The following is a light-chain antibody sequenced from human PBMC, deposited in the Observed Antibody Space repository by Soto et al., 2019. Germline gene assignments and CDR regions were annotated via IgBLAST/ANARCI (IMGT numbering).Light chain of an antibody. V-gene: IGKV3-20*01. Sequence: EIVMTQSPATLSVSPGERATLSCRASQSVSSSYLAWYQQKPGQAPRLLIYGASSRATGIPDRFSGSGSGTDFTLTISRLEPEDFAVYYCQQYNNYSRTFGQGTKVDIK. CDR1: QSVSSSY. CDR3: QQYNNYSRT. J-gene: IGKJ1*01. CDR2: GAS.